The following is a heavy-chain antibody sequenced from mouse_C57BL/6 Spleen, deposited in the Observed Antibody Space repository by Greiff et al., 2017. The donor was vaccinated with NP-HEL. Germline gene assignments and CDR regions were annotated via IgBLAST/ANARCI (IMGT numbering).Heavy chain of an antibody. Sequence: QVQLQQPGAELVKPGASVKLSCKASGYTFTSYWMHWVKQRPGQGLEWIGMIHPNSGSTNYNEKFKSKATLTVDKSSSTAYMQLSSLTSEDSAVYYCARADGNYVAMDYWGQGTSVTVSS. CDR3: ARADGNYVAMDY. V-gene: IGHV1-64*01. D-gene: IGHD2-1*01. CDR2: IHPNSGST. J-gene: IGHJ4*01. CDR1: GYTFTSYW.